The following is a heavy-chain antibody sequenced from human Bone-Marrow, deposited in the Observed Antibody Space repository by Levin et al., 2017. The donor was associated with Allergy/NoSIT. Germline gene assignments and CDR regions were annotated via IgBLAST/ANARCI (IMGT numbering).Heavy chain of an antibody. Sequence: GGSLRLSCAASGFTFSSYGMHWVRQAPGKGLEWVAVISYDGSNKYYADSVKGRFTISRDNSKNTLYLQMNSLRAEDTAVYYCAKNSRIAARPDAGLDYWGQGTLVTVSS. CDR1: GFTFSSYG. CDR3: AKNSRIAARPDAGLDY. V-gene: IGHV3-30*18. D-gene: IGHD6-6*01. CDR2: ISYDGSNK. J-gene: IGHJ4*02.